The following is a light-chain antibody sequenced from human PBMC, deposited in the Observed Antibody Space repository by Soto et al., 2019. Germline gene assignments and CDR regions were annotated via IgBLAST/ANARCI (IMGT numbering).Light chain of an antibody. CDR3: QQYVTSAIT. Sequence: EIVLTQSPGTLSLSPGERATLSCRASQSVSSRLAWYQQKPGQAPRLLISGASSRATGIPDRFSGSGSGTDLTITISRLEPEDFELYYCQQYVTSAITFGQGTRLEIK. CDR2: GAS. V-gene: IGKV3-20*01. J-gene: IGKJ5*01. CDR1: QSVSSR.